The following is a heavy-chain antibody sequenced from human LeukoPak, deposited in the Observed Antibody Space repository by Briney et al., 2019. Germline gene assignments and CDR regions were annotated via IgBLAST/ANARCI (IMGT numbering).Heavy chain of an antibody. J-gene: IGHJ3*02. CDR3: ARGDGYCSGGSCYSGAFDI. V-gene: IGHV3-20*04. D-gene: IGHD2-15*01. Sequence: GGSLRLSCVVSGFTFEDFGMSWVRQVPGKGLEWVSGINWSGDSIHYTDSVKGRFTISRDNAKNSLYLQMNSLRAEDTAVYYCARGDGYCSGGSCYSGAFDIWGQGTMVTVSS. CDR2: INWSGDSI. CDR1: GFTFEDFG.